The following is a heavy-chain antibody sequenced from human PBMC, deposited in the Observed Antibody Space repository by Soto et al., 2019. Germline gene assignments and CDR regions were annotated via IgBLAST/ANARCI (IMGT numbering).Heavy chain of an antibody. V-gene: IGHV6-1*01. J-gene: IGHJ4*02. CDR2: TYYRSKWYY. CDR3: ARGSTVTTGFDH. Sequence: SQTLSLTCAISGDSVSSDSAAGNWVRQSPSRGLEWLGRTYYRSKWYYSYAVSLKSRMTINPDTSKNQFSLQLNSVTPDDTAVYYCARGSTVTTGFDHWGQGTLVTVSS. D-gene: IGHD4-17*01. CDR1: GDSVSSDSAA.